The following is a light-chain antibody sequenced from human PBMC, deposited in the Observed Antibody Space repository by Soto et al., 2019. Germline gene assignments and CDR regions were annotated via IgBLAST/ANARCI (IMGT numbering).Light chain of an antibody. CDR1: QSVNSNY. CDR2: GAS. J-gene: IGKJ1*01. Sequence: EIVVTQSPGTLSLSPGERATLSCRASQSVNSNYVAWYQHKPGQAPRLLIYGASNRATGIADRFSGSGSGTDFTLTITRLEPEDSAVYYCQQHASSAWTFGQGTRVEIK. CDR3: QQHASSAWT. V-gene: IGKV3-20*01.